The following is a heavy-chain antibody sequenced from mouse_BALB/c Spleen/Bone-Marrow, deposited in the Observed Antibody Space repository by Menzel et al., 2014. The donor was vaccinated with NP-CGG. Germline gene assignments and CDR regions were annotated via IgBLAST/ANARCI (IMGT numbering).Heavy chain of an antibody. J-gene: IGHJ2*01. CDR3: ARGWLLRHYFDY. CDR1: GYTFTEYT. D-gene: IGHD2-3*01. Sequence: VQLKESGPELVKPGASVKISCKTFGYTFTEYTMHWVKQSHVKSLEWIGGINPNNGGTSYNQKFKDKATWTVDKSSSTAYMELRSLTSEDSAVYYCARGWLLRHYFDYWGQGTTLTVSS. CDR2: INPNNGGT. V-gene: IGHV1-18*01.